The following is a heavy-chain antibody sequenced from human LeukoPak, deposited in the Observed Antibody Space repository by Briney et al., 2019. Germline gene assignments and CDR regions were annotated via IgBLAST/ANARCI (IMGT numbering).Heavy chain of an antibody. Sequence: GGSLRLSCAASGFSFSTYGIHWVRQAPGKGLEWVAVISYDGSNKYYADSVKGRFTISRDNSKNTLYLQMNTLRTEDTAVYYCAKGRGSGNYNAVDIWGQGTMVTVSS. CDR2: ISYDGSNK. CDR3: AKGRGSGNYNAVDI. D-gene: IGHD1-26*01. CDR1: GFSFSTYG. V-gene: IGHV3-30*18. J-gene: IGHJ3*02.